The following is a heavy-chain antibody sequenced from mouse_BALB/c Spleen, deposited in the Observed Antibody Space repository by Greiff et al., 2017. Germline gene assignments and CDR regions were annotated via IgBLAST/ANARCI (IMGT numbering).Heavy chain of an antibody. Sequence: EVHLVESGGGLVKPGGSLKLSCAASGFAFSSYDMSWVRQTPEKRLEWVAYISSGGGSTYYPDTVKGRFTISRDNAKNTLYLQMSSLKSEDTAMYYWARQYDYDEGYAMDYWGQGTSVTVSS. J-gene: IGHJ4*01. CDR1: GFAFSSYD. V-gene: IGHV5-12-1*01. CDR2: ISSGGGST. D-gene: IGHD2-4*01. CDR3: ARQYDYDEGYAMDY.